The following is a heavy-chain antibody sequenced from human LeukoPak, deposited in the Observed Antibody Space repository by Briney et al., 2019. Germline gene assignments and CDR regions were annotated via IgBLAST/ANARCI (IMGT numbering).Heavy chain of an antibody. V-gene: IGHV4-31*03. D-gene: IGHD3-3*01. J-gene: IGHJ4*02. Sequence: SETLSLTCTVSGGSISSGGYYWSWIRQHPGKGLEWIGYIYYGGSTYYNPSLKSRVTISVDTSKNQFSLKLSSVTAADTAVYYCARASYYDFWSGRASDIRFLSYYFDYWGQGTLVTVSS. CDR1: GGSISSGGYY. CDR2: IYYGGST. CDR3: ARASYYDFWSGRASDIRFLSYYFDY.